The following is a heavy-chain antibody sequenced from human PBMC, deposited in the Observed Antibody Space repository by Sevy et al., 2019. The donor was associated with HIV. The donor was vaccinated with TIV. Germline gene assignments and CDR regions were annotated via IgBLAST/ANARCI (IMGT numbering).Heavy chain of an antibody. CDR2: ISGSGDNT. J-gene: IGHJ6*02. D-gene: IGHD3-9*01. V-gene: IGHV3-23*01. CDR3: AKAKDGSLGYYNVYYNGMDV. Sequence: GGSLRLSCAASGFSFTSYAMNWVRQAPGKGLEWVSTISGSGDNTYFADSVKGRFTISRDNFKSTLYLQMNSLRAEDTAVYYCAKAKDGSLGYYNVYYNGMDVWGQGTTVTVSS. CDR1: GFSFTSYA.